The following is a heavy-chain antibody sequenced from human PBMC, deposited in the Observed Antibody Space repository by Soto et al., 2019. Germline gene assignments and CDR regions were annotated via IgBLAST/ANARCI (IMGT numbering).Heavy chain of an antibody. CDR3: ASHSGGWYSWFDP. Sequence: RLSCAASGFTFSNYAMTWVRQAPGKGLEWVSGISGSGGSTNYADSVKGRFTISRDNSKNTLYLQMNSLRVEDTAVYYCASHSGGWYSWFDPWGQGTLVTVSS. D-gene: IGHD6-19*01. CDR2: ISGSGGST. J-gene: IGHJ5*02. CDR1: GFTFSNYA. V-gene: IGHV3-23*01.